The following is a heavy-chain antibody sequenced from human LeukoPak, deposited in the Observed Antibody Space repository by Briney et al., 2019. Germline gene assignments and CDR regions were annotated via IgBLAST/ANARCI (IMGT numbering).Heavy chain of an antibody. CDR1: GFTAITNY. CDR2: IYSGGNT. J-gene: IGHJ4*02. D-gene: IGHD2-15*01. Sequence: PGGSLRLSCAASGFTAITNYMSWVRQAPGEGLGWVSVIYSGGNTYYADSVTDRFTISRDNSKNTLYLQMNSLRAEDTAVYYCARGRRYCSGGSCYLSLVFDYWGQGTLVTVPS. CDR3: ARGRRYCSGGSCYLSLVFDY. V-gene: IGHV3-66*01.